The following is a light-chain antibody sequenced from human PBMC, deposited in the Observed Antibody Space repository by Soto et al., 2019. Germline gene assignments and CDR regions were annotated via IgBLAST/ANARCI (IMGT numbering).Light chain of an antibody. V-gene: IGKV3-15*01. CDR3: QQYNNWPPYT. Sequence: VLTQSPATLSLSPGDRATLSCTASQSVNSDLAWYQQKPGQSPRLLIYGASTRATGVPARFSGSGSGTEFTLTITSLQSEDFAIYYCQQYNNWPPYTFGQGTKLEIK. J-gene: IGKJ2*01. CDR2: GAS. CDR1: QSVNSD.